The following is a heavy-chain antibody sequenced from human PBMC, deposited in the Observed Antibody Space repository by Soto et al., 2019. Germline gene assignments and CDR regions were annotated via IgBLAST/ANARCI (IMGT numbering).Heavy chain of an antibody. CDR1: GGTLSDHG. CDR3: ARGVYGSGNYYTGPSAFDI. J-gene: IGHJ3*02. V-gene: IGHV1-69*06. Sequence: QVQLEQSGAAVKKPGSSVKVSCKASGGTLSDHGVAWLRQAPGQGLEWMGGTIPVFNTAKYAQKFQGRVTVTADKFTNIAYMELSSLRSEDTAFYFCARGVYGSGNYYTGPSAFDIWCQWTMVIVSS. CDR2: TIPVFNTA. D-gene: IGHD3-10*01.